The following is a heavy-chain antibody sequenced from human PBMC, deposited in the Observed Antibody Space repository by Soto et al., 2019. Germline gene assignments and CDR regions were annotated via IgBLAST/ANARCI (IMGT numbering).Heavy chain of an antibody. CDR2: ISAYNGNT. CDR1: GYTFTSYG. J-gene: IGHJ3*02. V-gene: IGHV1-18*01. Sequence: GASVKVSCKASGYTFTSYGISWVRQAPGQGLEWMGWISAYNGNTNYAQKLQGRVTMTTDTSTSTAYMELRSLRSDDTAVYYCARDFGSMNYYDSSGYYEDHHDAFDIWGQGTMVTVSS. D-gene: IGHD3-22*01. CDR3: ARDFGSMNYYDSSGYYEDHHDAFDI.